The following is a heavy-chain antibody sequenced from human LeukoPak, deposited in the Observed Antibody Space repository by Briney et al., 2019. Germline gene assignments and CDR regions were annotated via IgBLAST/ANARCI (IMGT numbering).Heavy chain of an antibody. J-gene: IGHJ4*02. CDR2: INHSGST. D-gene: IGHD3-16*02. CDR3: ARHDRVWGSYRYIGFDY. Sequence: SETLSLTCAVYGGSFSGYYWSWIRQPPGKGLEWIGEINHSGSTNYNPSLKSRVTISVDTSKNQFSLKLSSVTAADTAVYYCARHDRVWGSYRYIGFDYWGQGTLVTVSS. V-gene: IGHV4-34*01. CDR1: GGSFSGYY.